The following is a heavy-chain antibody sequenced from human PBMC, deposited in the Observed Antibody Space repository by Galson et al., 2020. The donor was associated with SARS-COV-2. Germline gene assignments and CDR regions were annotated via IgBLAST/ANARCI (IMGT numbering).Heavy chain of an antibody. Sequence: GGSLRLSCAASGFTFDDYAMQWVRQAPGKGLEWVSGISWNSGSIGYADSVKGRFTISRDNAKNSLYMQMNSLRAEDTALYYCAKDMGLYYDILTGYDYWGQGTLVTFSS. CDR3: AKDMGLYYDILTGYDY. V-gene: IGHV3-9*01. CDR1: GFTFDDYA. J-gene: IGHJ4*02. D-gene: IGHD3-9*01. CDR2: ISWNSGSI.